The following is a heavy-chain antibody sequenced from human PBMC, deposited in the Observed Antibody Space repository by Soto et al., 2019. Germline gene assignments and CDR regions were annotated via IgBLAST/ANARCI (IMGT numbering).Heavy chain of an antibody. Sequence: GVPLKISCKGSGDSITSYWISWVRQMPGKGLEWMGRIDPSDSYTNYSPSFQGHVTISADKSISTAYLQWSSLKASDTAMYYCARHKAYCTNGVCPVGYYYYVMDFWGQGTTVTVSS. D-gene: IGHD2-8*01. J-gene: IGHJ6*02. CDR2: IDPSDSYT. CDR3: ARHKAYCTNGVCPVGYYYYVMDF. V-gene: IGHV5-10-1*01. CDR1: GDSITSYW.